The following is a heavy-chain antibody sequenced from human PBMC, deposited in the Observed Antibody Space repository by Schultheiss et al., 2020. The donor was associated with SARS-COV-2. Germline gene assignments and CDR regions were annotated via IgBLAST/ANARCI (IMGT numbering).Heavy chain of an antibody. Sequence: SQTLSLTCTVSGGSISRSGYYWGWIRQSPGKGLEWIGSMFYTDNTYYNPPLKSRLTISLDTSKNQFSLRVSPVTTADTAVYYCARDRGRLGLLDSWGQGTLVTVSS. CDR2: MFYTDNT. CDR3: ARDRGRLGLLDS. V-gene: IGHV4-39*07. J-gene: IGHJ4*02. D-gene: IGHD1-26*01. CDR1: GGSISRSGYY.